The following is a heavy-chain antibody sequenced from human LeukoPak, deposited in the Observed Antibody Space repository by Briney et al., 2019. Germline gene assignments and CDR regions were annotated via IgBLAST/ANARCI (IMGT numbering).Heavy chain of an antibody. J-gene: IGHJ6*03. CDR2: ISGSAYST. CDR1: GFTFSSYA. D-gene: IGHD5-24*01. Sequence: GGSLRLSCAASGFTFSSYAMSWVRQAPGKGLEWVSAISGSAYSTYYADSVKGRFTISRDDSKNTLYLQMNSLRAEDTAVYYCAKNIWTEMATIYYYMDVWGKGTTVTVSS. V-gene: IGHV3-23*01. CDR3: AKNIWTEMATIYYYMDV.